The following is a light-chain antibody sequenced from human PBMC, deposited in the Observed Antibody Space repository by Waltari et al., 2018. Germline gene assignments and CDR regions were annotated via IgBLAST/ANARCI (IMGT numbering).Light chain of an antibody. Sequence: EIVMTQYPATLSVPPGERATLACRASQSVSSNLAWYQQKPGQAPRLLIYGASTRATGIPARFSGSGSGTEFTLIISSLQSEDFAVYYCQQYNNWPPLTFGGGTKVEIK. J-gene: IGKJ4*01. CDR3: QQYNNWPPLT. CDR2: GAS. CDR1: QSVSSN. V-gene: IGKV3-15*01.